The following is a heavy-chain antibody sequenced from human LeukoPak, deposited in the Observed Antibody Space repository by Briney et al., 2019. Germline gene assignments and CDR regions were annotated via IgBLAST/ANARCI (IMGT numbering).Heavy chain of an antibody. CDR2: ISGSGGST. V-gene: IGHV3-23*01. J-gene: IGHJ6*03. CDR1: GFNLSSNP. CDR3: AKEGLRDYYYYYMDV. Sequence: GGSLRLSCAASGFNLSSNPLIWVRQAPGKGLEWVSAISGSGGSTYYADSVKGRFTISRDNSKNTLYLQMNSLRAEDTAVYYCAKEGLRDYYYYYMDVWGKGTTVTVSS. D-gene: IGHD5-12*01.